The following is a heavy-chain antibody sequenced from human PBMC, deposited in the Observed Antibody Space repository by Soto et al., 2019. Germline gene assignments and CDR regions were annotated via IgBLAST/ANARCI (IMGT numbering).Heavy chain of an antibody. CDR1: GYTFTSYD. J-gene: IGHJ6*02. Sequence: ASVKVSCKASGYTFTSYDINWVRQATGQGLEWMGWMNPNSGGTNYAQKFQGWVTMTRDTSISTAYMELSRLRSDDTAVYYCARVGYDFWSGYPGGGMDVWGQGTTVPVSS. CDR2: MNPNSGGT. D-gene: IGHD3-3*01. CDR3: ARVGYDFWSGYPGGGMDV. V-gene: IGHV1-2*04.